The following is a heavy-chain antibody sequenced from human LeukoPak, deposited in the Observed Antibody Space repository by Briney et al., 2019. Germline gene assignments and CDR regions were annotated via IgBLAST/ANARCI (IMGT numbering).Heavy chain of an antibody. CDR3: ARSSHQPYYYDSSGYQGPQH. J-gene: IGHJ1*01. CDR2: INPNSGGT. V-gene: IGHV1-2*02. D-gene: IGHD3-22*01. CDR1: GYTFTGYY. Sequence: GASVKVSCKASGYTFTGYYMHWVRQAPGQGLEWMGWINPNSGGTNYAQKFQGRVTMTRDTSISTAYMELSRLRSDDTAVYYCARSSHQPYYYDSSGYQGPQHWGQGTLVTVSS.